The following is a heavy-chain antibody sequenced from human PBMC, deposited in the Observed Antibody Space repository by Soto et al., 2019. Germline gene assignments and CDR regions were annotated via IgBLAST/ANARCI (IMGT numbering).Heavy chain of an antibody. V-gene: IGHV4-59*12. J-gene: IGHJ6*03. CDR2: IYYSGST. CDR3: ARSMSNYYHYMDV. Sequence: SETLSLTCTVSGGSISSYYWSWIRQPPGKGLEWIGYIYYSGSTNYNPSLKSRVTISVDTSKNQFSLKLSSVTAADTAVYYCARSMSNYYHYMDVSGKATTVTVSS. CDR1: GGSISSYY. D-gene: IGHD2-21*01.